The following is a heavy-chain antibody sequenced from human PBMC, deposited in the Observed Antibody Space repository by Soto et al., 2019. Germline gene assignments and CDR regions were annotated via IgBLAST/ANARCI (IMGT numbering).Heavy chain of an antibody. CDR2: ISCCGGST. CDR3: AKADGEQWLIPHLDN. CDR1: GFNFKKFA. V-gene: IGHV3-23*01. D-gene: IGHD6-19*01. Sequence: GWSLRLSCEASGFNFKKFAMGWVRQAPGEGLEWVAGISCCGGSTSYADSVKGRFSLARDDSKSTLSLHLNSLRFEDTARYFCAKADGEQWLIPHLDNWGQGTLVTVSS. J-gene: IGHJ4*02.